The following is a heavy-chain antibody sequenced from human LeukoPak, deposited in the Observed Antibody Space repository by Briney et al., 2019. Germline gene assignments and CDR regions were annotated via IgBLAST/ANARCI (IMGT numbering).Heavy chain of an antibody. CDR3: ATDNPLPAATRGGVY. Sequence: SVKVSCKASGGTFSSYAISWVRQAPGQGLEWMGRIIPILGIANYAQKFQGRVTITADKSTSTAYMELSSLRSEDTAVYYCATDNPLPAATRGGVYWGQGTLVTVSS. CDR2: IIPILGIA. J-gene: IGHJ4*02. V-gene: IGHV1-69*04. CDR1: GGTFSSYA. D-gene: IGHD2-2*01.